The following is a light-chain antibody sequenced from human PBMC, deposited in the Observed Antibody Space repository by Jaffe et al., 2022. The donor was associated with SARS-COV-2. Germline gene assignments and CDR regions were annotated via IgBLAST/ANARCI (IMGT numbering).Light chain of an antibody. Sequence: EIVLTQSPGTLSLSPGERATLSCRASQSVTSNYLAWYQQKPGQAPRLLIYGASSRATGIPDRFSGSGSGTDFTLKISRLEPEDFAMYYCQQYEASPRTFGQGTKVEIK. V-gene: IGKV3-20*01. CDR2: GAS. CDR1: QSVTSNY. J-gene: IGKJ1*01. CDR3: QQYEASPRT.